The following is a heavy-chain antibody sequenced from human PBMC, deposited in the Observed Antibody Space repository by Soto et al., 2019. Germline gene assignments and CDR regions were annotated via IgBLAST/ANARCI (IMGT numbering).Heavy chain of an antibody. CDR1: GFTFSSYA. J-gene: IGHJ2*01. CDR3: ATAKGGVVTAIHFDWDFDL. D-gene: IGHD2-21*02. CDR2: ISYDGSNK. Sequence: QVQLVESGGGVVQPGRSLRLSCAASGFTFSSYAMHWVRQAPGKGLEWVAVISYDGSNKYYADSVKGRVTISRDNTKNTLYLKMNSLRAEDTAVYYCATAKGGVVTAIHFDWDFDLWGRGTLVTVSS. V-gene: IGHV3-30-3*01.